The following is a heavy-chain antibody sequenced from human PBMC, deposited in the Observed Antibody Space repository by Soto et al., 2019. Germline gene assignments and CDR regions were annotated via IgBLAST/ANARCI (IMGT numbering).Heavy chain of an antibody. J-gene: IGHJ4*02. CDR3: ANLPLYGSGFDC. Sequence: EAHLVESGGGLVQPGRSLRLSCVASGFTFDDYAIHWVRQAPGKGLEWVSGISWNGAATGYADSVKGRFTISRDNAKNSLCLQMSSLRTEDTAIYYCANLPLYGSGFDCWGQGTLVIVSS. D-gene: IGHD3-10*01. CDR2: ISWNGAAT. CDR1: GFTFDDYA. V-gene: IGHV3-9*01.